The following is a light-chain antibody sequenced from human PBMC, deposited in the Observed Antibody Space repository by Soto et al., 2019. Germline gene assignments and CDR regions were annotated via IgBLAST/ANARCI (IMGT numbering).Light chain of an antibody. J-gene: IGKJ4*01. CDR3: QQYNQWPPLT. V-gene: IGKV3-15*01. CDR1: QSVNSN. Sequence: DIVMTQSPATLSVSPGERATLSCRASQSVNSNLAWYQHKPGQAPRLLIYGASSRASDIPARFSGSGSGTEFTLTVSSLQSEDFAIYFCQQYNQWPPLTFGGGTKVDIK. CDR2: GAS.